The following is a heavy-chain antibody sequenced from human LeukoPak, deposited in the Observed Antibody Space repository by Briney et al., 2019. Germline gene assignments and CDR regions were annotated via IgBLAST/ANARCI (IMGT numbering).Heavy chain of an antibody. J-gene: IGHJ5*02. CDR3: ARRLPNLEFDP. V-gene: IGHV1-8*01. CDR1: GYTFSSYD. D-gene: IGHD4/OR15-4a*01. CDR2: MNPNSGNT. Sequence: GASVKLSCKASGYTFSSYDINWVRQASGQGLEWMGWMNPNSGNTGYAQKFQGRVSMTRDTSITTAYMGLRRLTFEDTAVYYCARRLPNLEFDPWGQGTLVTVSS.